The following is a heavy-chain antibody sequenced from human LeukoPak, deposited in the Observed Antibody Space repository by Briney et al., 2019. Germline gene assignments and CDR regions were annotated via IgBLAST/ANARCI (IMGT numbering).Heavy chain of an antibody. CDR2: VIPLFGRA. V-gene: IGHV1-69*05. Sequence: SVKVSCKASGGTFRNYAFNWVRQAPGQGLEWMGVVIPLFGRANYAQKFQGSVTITTDESTSTAYMELSSLRSEDTAVYYCASGGASSHSIMDVWGKGTTVTVSS. CDR1: GGTFRNYA. CDR3: ASGGASSHSIMDV. D-gene: IGHD3-10*01. J-gene: IGHJ6*03.